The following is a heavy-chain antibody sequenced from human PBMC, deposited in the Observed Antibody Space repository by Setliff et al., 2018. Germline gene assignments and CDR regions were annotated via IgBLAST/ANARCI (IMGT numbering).Heavy chain of an antibody. CDR1: GGSNRSGNYY. Sequence: SETLSLTCRVSGGSNRSGNYYWGLIRQPPGKGLEWVATIYYSGSTYSNPSLKSRLIISVDAPDNQFSVKLSSVTAADTAVYYCARHKSNGSGSYPSLYMDVWGKGIMVTVSS. V-gene: IGHV4-39*01. J-gene: IGHJ6*03. CDR3: ARHKSNGSGSYPSLYMDV. CDR2: IYYSGST. D-gene: IGHD3-10*01.